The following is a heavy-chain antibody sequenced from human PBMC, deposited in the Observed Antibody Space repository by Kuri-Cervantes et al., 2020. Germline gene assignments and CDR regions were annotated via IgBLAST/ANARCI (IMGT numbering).Heavy chain of an antibody. J-gene: IGHJ4*02. CDR2: ISPYNGNT. Sequence: ASVKVSCKASGYTFTIYGVSWVRQAPGQGLEWMGWISPYNGNTNYAQNLQGRVTMTTDTSTSTAYMALRSLRSEDTAVYYCASSPTIFGVVTNADLYYFDYWGQGTLVTVSS. CDR1: GYTFTIYG. V-gene: IGHV1-18*01. CDR3: ASSPTIFGVVTNADLYYFDY. D-gene: IGHD3-3*01.